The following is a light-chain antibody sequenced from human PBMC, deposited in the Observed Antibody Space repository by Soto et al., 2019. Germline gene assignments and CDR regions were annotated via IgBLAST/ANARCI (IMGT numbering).Light chain of an antibody. V-gene: IGKV3-15*01. J-gene: IGKJ3*01. Sequence: EIAMTQSPATLSVSPGVRATLSCRASQSVSTNLAWYQQKPGQAPRLLIYGASTRATGVPARFSGSGSGTEFTLTISSLQSEDFAVYYCQQYNNWPPFTFGPGTKVDIK. CDR3: QQYNNWPPFT. CDR1: QSVSTN. CDR2: GAS.